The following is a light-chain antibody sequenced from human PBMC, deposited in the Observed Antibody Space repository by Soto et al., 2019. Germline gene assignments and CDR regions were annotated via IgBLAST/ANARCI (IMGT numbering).Light chain of an antibody. CDR1: SSDVGGYNY. CDR3: SSYASSNNFV. V-gene: IGLV2-8*01. CDR2: EVS. J-gene: IGLJ1*01. Sequence: QSVLTQPPSASGSPGQSVTISCTGTSSDVGGYNYVSWYQQHPGKAPKLMIYEVSERPSGVPDRFSGSKSSNTASLTVSGLQAEDEADYYCSSYASSNNFVFGTGTKVTVL.